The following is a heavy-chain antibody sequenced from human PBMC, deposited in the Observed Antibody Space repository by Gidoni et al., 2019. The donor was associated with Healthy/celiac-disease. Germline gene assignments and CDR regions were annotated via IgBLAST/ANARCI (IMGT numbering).Heavy chain of an antibody. D-gene: IGHD6-6*01. Sequence: QVQLVQSGAEVKKPGASVKVSCRASGDTFTSYYMHWVRQAPGQGLEWMGIINPSGGSTSYAQKFQGRVTMTRDTSTSTVYMELSSLRSEDTAVYYCARIAARYYFDYWGQGTLVTVSS. CDR3: ARIAARYYFDY. V-gene: IGHV1-46*01. J-gene: IGHJ4*02. CDR1: GDTFTSYY. CDR2: INPSGGST.